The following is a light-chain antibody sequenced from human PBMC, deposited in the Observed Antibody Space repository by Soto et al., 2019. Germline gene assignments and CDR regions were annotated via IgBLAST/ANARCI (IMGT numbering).Light chain of an antibody. CDR3: GSYTSTDTPFV. V-gene: IGLV2-14*01. CDR2: EVN. Sequence: QSALAQPSSVSGSPGQSITISCTGTSTDVGGYNYVSWYQHHPGKGPKLIIYEVNNRPSGVSDRFSGSKSGTKASLTISNLDAEDESDYYCGSYTSTDTPFVFGTGTKVTV. J-gene: IGLJ1*01. CDR1: STDVGGYNY.